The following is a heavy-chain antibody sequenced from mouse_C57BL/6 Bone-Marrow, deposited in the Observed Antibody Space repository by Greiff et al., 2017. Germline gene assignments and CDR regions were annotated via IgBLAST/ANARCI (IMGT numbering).Heavy chain of an antibody. V-gene: IGHV3-6*01. CDR3: TRWLLHAMDY. CDR2: IRYNGSN. J-gene: IGHJ4*01. D-gene: IGHD2-3*01. Sequence: EVQLKESGPGLAKPSQSLSLTCSVTGYSITSGYYWNWIRQFPGNILEWMGYIRYNGSNNYNPSLKNRISITRDTSKNQFFLKLNSVTTEDTTTYYCTRWLLHAMDYWSQGTSVTVSS. CDR1: GYSITSGYY.